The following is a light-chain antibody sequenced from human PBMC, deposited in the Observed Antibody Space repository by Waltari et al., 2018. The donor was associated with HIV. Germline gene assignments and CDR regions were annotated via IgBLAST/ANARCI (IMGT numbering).Light chain of an antibody. CDR3: AAYAGNNIVI. CDR1: SSDIGYFNY. Sequence: QSALTQPPSASGSPGQSVTVPCTGTSSDIGYFNYVSWYQQHPGKAPKLLIYDVNKLPSGVPDRFSASKSGATASLTVSGLLAEDEADYYCAAYAGNNIVIFGGGTKVTV. V-gene: IGLV2-8*01. J-gene: IGLJ2*01. CDR2: DVN.